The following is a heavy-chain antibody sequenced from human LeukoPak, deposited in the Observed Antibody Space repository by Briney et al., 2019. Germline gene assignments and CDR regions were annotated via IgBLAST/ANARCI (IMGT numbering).Heavy chain of an antibody. D-gene: IGHD3-3*01. J-gene: IGHJ4*02. CDR1: GGSISSGSYY. Sequence: SETLSLTCTVSGGSISSGSYYWSWIRQPPGKGLEWIGEINHSGSTNYNPSLKSRVTISVDTSKNQFSLKLSYVTAADTAVYYCAREVHYDFWSGYYRDYWGQGTLVTVSS. CDR2: INHSGST. V-gene: IGHV4-39*07. CDR3: AREVHYDFWSGYYRDY.